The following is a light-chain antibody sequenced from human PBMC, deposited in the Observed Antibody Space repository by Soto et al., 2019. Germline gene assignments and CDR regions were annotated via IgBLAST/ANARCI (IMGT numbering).Light chain of an antibody. Sequence: DIVMTQSPDSLAVSLGERATINCKSSQSVLYSSNNRNYLAWYQQKPRRPPKLLIYWASTRESGVPDRFSASGSGTDFTLTINSLQAEDVAVYYCQQYYDTPLTFGPGTKVDIK. CDR3: QQYYDTPLT. J-gene: IGKJ3*01. CDR1: QSVLYSSNNRNY. CDR2: WAS. V-gene: IGKV4-1*01.